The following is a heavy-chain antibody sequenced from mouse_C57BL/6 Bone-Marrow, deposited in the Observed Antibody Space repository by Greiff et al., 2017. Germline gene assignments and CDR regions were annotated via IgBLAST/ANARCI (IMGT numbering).Heavy chain of an antibody. Sequence: VKVVESGAELARPGASVKLSCKASGYTFTSYGISWVKQRTGQGLEWIGEIYPRSGNTYYNEKFKGKATLTADKSSSTAYMELRSLTSEDSAVYFCAVGFAYWGQGTLVTVSA. J-gene: IGHJ3*01. CDR3: AVGFAY. CDR1: GYTFTSYG. CDR2: IYPRSGNT. V-gene: IGHV1-81*01. D-gene: IGHD1-1*02.